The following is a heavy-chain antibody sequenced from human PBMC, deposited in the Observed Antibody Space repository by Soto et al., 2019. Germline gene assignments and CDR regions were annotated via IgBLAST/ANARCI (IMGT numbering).Heavy chain of an antibody. CDR2: VNHSGST. D-gene: IGHD2-2*03. CDR3: ARLNGYCISTNCHGYYVMDV. V-gene: IGHV4-34*01. CDR1: GGSFSAYY. Sequence: SETLSLTCAVYGGSFSAYYWSWIRQPPGKGLEWIGEVNHSGSTHYNPSLKSRVTISVDTSKNQFSLKLSSVTAADTAVYYCARLNGYCISTNCHGYYVMDVWGQGTTVTVSS. J-gene: IGHJ6*02.